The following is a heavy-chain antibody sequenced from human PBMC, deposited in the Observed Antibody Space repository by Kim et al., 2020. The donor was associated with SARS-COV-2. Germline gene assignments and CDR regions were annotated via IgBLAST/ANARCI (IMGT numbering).Heavy chain of an antibody. CDR1: GYSISSGYY. V-gene: IGHV4-38-2*02. CDR2: IYHSGST. CDR3: ARDPVTGYFDWLSVYYYGMDV. J-gene: IGHJ6*02. D-gene: IGHD3-9*01. Sequence: SETLSLTCTVSGYSISSGYYWGWIRQPPGKGLEWIGSIYHSGSTYYNPSLKSRVTISVDTSKNQFSLKLSSVTAADTAVYYCARDPVTGYFDWLSVYYYGMDVWGQGTTVTVSS.